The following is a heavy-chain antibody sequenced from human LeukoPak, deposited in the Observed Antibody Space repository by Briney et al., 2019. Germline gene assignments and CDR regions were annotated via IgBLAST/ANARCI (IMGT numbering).Heavy chain of an antibody. Sequence: SETLSLTCTVSGGSISSYYWSWIRQPPGKGLEWIGYIYYSGSTNYNPSLKSRVTISVDTSKNQFSLKLSSVTAADTAVYCCAREDDYSNYNWFDPWGQGTLVTVSS. CDR2: IYYSGST. CDR3: AREDDYSNYNWFDP. J-gene: IGHJ5*02. CDR1: GGSISSYY. V-gene: IGHV4-59*01. D-gene: IGHD4-11*01.